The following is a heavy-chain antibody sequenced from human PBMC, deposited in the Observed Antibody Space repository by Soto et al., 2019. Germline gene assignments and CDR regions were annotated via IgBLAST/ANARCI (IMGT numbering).Heavy chain of an antibody. J-gene: IGHJ5*02. D-gene: IGHD4-17*01. CDR1: GYTFTSYD. CDR3: ARGVKYGAYSRWFDP. Sequence: QVQLVQSGAEVKKPGASVKVSCKASGYTFTSYDINWVRQATGQGLEYLGWMNPNSGNTGYVQKFQGRVTMTRDNSVSTAYMQLSNLRSEDTAVYFCARGVKYGAYSRWFDPWCQGTLVTVSS. V-gene: IGHV1-8*01. CDR2: MNPNSGNT.